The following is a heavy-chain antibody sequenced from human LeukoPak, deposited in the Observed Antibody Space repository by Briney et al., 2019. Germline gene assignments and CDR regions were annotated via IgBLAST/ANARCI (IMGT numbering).Heavy chain of an antibody. Sequence: PGGSLRLSCAASGFTVSSNYMSWVRQAPGKVLEWVSVIYSGGSTYYADSVKGRFTISRDNSKNTLYLQMNSLRAEDTAVYYCARETVAGLQYYFDYWGQGTLVTVSS. V-gene: IGHV3-53*01. J-gene: IGHJ4*02. CDR2: IYSGGST. CDR3: ARETVAGLQYYFDY. CDR1: GFTVSSNY. D-gene: IGHD6-19*01.